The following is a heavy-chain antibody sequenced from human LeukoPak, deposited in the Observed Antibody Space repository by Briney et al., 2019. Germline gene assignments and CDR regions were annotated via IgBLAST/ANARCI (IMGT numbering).Heavy chain of an antibody. D-gene: IGHD5-18*01. CDR2: ISGSGGST. CDR3: AKMIQLWLEVLYFDY. V-gene: IGHV3-23*01. J-gene: IGHJ4*02. Sequence: GGSLRLSCAASGFTFSSYAMHWVRQAPGKGLEWVSAISGSGGSTYYADSVKGRFTISRDNSKNTLYLQMNSLRAEDTAVYYCAKMIQLWLEVLYFDYWGQGTLVTVSS. CDR1: GFTFSSYA.